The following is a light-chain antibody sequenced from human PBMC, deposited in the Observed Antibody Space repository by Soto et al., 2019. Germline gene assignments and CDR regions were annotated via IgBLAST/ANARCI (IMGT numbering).Light chain of an antibody. V-gene: IGKV3-20*01. CDR1: QSVSGSY. Sequence: EIVLTQSPGTLSLSPGERATLSCRASQSVSGSYLAWYQQKPGQSPRLLIYGSSDMATGIPDRFSGSGSGTDFTLTISRVEPEDFAVYYYQQYGSSPPYTFGQGTKLEIK. CDR3: QQYGSSPPYT. J-gene: IGKJ2*01. CDR2: GSS.